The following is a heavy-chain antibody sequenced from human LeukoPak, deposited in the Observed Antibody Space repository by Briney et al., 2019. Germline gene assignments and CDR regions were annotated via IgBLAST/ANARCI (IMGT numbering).Heavy chain of an antibody. V-gene: IGHV3-30*02. Sequence: GGSLRLSCAASGFTFSSFGMHWVRQAPGEGLEWVAYIGYTGTDTYYADSVKGRFTISRDDSKNTVHLQVNSLRAADTALYSCARDLTERKYYIAYWGQGTLVTVSS. CDR1: GFTFSSFG. CDR3: ARDLTERKYYIAY. J-gene: IGHJ4*02. D-gene: IGHD2-8*02. CDR2: IGYTGTDT.